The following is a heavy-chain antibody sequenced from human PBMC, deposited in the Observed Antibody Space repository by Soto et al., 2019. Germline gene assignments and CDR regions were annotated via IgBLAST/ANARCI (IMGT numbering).Heavy chain of an antibody. D-gene: IGHD3-10*01. CDR2: IIPIFGTA. Sequence: ASVKVSCKASGGTFSSYAISWVRQAPGQGLEWMGGIIPIFGTANYAQRFQGRVTITADESTSTAYMELSSLRSEDTAVYYCATFGVPSKHLDYWGQGTLVTVSS. J-gene: IGHJ4*02. CDR3: ATFGVPSKHLDY. V-gene: IGHV1-69*13. CDR1: GGTFSSYA.